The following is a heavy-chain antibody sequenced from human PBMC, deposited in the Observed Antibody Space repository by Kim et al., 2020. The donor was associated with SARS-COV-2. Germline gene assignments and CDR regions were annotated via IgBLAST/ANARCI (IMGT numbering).Heavy chain of an antibody. J-gene: IGHJ4*02. CDR2: IIPILGIA. CDR3: ARDGAIRFLAQYYFDY. V-gene: IGHV1-69*04. Sequence: SVKVSCKASGGTFSSYAISWVRQAPGQGLEWMGRIIPILGIANYAQKFQGRVTITADKSTSTAYMELSSLRSEDTAVYYCARDGAIRFLAQYYFDYWGQGTLVTVSS. D-gene: IGHD3-3*01. CDR1: GGTFSSYA.